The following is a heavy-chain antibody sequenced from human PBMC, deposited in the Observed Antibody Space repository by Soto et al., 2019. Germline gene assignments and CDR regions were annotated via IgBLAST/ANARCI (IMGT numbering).Heavy chain of an antibody. CDR1: GFIYSTYA. CDR3: ARDRATYPVASPKDS. D-gene: IGHD5-12*01. J-gene: IGHJ4*02. Sequence: QVQLVESGGGVVQPGRSLRLSCAASGFIYSTYAMHWVRQAPGKGLECVALIWYDGSNKYYADSVEGRFTISRDNSKNTLYLQMDSLRAEDTAIYYCARDRATYPVASPKDSWGQGTLVTVSS. CDR2: IWYDGSNK. V-gene: IGHV3-33*01.